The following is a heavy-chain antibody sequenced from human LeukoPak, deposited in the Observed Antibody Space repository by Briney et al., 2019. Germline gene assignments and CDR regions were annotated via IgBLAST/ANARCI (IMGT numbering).Heavy chain of an antibody. CDR3: AKDLVVGISGGAFDI. V-gene: IGHV3-9*03. D-gene: IGHD3-22*01. Sequence: PGRSLRLSCAASGFTFDDYATHRVRQAPGKGVKWVSGISWNSGSIGYADSVKGRFTISRDNAKNSLYLQMNSLRAEDMALYYCAKDLVVGISGGAFDIWGQGTMVTVSS. CDR1: GFTFDDYA. CDR2: ISWNSGSI. J-gene: IGHJ3*02.